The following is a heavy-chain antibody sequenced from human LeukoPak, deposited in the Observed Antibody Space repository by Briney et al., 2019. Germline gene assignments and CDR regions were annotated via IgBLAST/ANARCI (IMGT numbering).Heavy chain of an antibody. Sequence: PSQTLSLTCTVSGGSISSGSYYWSWIRQPAGKGLEWIGRIYTSGSTNYNPSLKSRVTISVDTSKNQFSLKLSSVTAADTAVYYCARAPGGGFDYWGQGTLVTVSS. J-gene: IGHJ4*02. CDR2: IYTSGST. D-gene: IGHD3-16*01. CDR1: GGSISSGSYY. CDR3: ARAPGGGFDY. V-gene: IGHV4-61*02.